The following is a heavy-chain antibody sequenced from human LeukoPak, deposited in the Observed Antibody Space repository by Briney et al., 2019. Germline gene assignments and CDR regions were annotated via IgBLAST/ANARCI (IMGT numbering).Heavy chain of an antibody. CDR1: GYTFNSYG. V-gene: IGHV1-18*01. J-gene: IGHJ5*02. CDR3: ARDHSVAGLNLGFWFDP. CDR2: IHTYNGHT. D-gene: IGHD6-19*01. Sequence: GASVKVSCKSSGYTFNSYGITWVRQAPGQGLEWMGWIHTYNGHTNYAQKLQGRVTMTTDTSTSTAYMELSSLRSEDTAVYYCARDHSVAGLNLGFWFDPWGQGTLVTVSS.